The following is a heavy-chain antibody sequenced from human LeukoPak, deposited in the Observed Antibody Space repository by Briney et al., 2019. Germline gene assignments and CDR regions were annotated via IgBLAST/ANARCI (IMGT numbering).Heavy chain of an antibody. CDR3: ARGCLGRADY. J-gene: IGHJ4*02. CDR1: GGSISSGGYN. CDR2: NYYSGST. Sequence: PSETLSLTCTVSGGSISSGGYNWSCLRQHPGKGREWIVYNYYSGSTYYNPALKRLVTISVDTTKNQFSLKLSSVTDADTAVYYFARGCLGRADYWGQGTLVTVSS. D-gene: IGHD2-15*01. V-gene: IGHV4-31*01.